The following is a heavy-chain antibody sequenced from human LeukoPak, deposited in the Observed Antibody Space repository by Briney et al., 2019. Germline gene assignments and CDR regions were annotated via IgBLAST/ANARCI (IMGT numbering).Heavy chain of an antibody. CDR2: ISKSSALK. CDR3: ARVLRYCSGGNCYSGGLGYMDV. CDR1: EYDFRAYT. Sequence: GGSLRLSCVASEYDFRAYTFTWVRQAPGKGLEYVSSISKSSALKYYADSVKGRFTISRDNAKNSLFLQMNSLRAEDTAVYYCARVLRYCSGGNCYSGGLGYMDVWGKGTTVTISS. V-gene: IGHV3-21*04. J-gene: IGHJ6*03. D-gene: IGHD2-15*01.